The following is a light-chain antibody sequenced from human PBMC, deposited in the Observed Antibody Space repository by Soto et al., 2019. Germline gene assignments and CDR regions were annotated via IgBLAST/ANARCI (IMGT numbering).Light chain of an antibody. CDR3: GTWDSSLSAWV. Sequence: QSVLTQPPSVSAAPGQKVTISCSGSHSNIGSNYVSWYQQLPGTAPKVLIYDNNKRPSGIPDRFSGSKSGTSASLGITGLQTGDEADYYCGTWDSSLSAWVFGGGTKLTVL. CDR1: HSNIGSNY. CDR2: DNN. V-gene: IGLV1-51*01. J-gene: IGLJ3*02.